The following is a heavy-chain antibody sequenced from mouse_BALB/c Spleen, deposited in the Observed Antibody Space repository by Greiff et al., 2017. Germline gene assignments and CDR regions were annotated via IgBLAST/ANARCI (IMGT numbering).Heavy chain of an antibody. CDR3: ARDGAYYYAMDY. CDR2: INSNGGST. V-gene: IGHV5-6-3*01. Sequence: EVQRVESGGGLVQPGGSLKLSCAASGFTFSSYGMSWVRQTPDKRLELVATINSNGGSTYYPDSVKGRFTISRDNAKNTLYLQMSSLKSEDTAMYYCARDGAYYYAMDYWGQGTSVTVSS. J-gene: IGHJ4*01. CDR1: GFTFSSYG.